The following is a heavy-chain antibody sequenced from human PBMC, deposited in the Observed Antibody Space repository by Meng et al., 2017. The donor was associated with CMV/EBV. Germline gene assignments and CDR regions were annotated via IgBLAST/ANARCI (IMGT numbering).Heavy chain of an antibody. CDR3: ARVGRWGGY. J-gene: IGHJ4*02. V-gene: IGHV3-53*01. CDR1: GLTVSSTY. Sequence: ESLKISCVVSGLTVSSTYMSWVRQAPGKGLKWVSVIYSGGTSYHADSMKGRFTISRDNAKNSLYLQMNSLREEDTAVYYCARVGRWGGYWGQGTLVTVSS. CDR2: IYSGGTS. D-gene: IGHD4-23*01.